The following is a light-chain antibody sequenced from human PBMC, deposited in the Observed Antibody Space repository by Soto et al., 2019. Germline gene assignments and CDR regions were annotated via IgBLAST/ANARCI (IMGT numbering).Light chain of an antibody. J-gene: IGKJ4*01. CDR1: QSVLYSSNNKNY. Sequence: DIVMTQSPDSLAVSLGERATINCKSSQSVLYSSNNKNYVAWYQQRPGQPPKLLIYWTSIRESEVPDRFSGSGSETDLPLTISRLQAEDVAVYFCQHYYSPPLTFGGGTKVEIK. CDR3: QHYYSPPLT. V-gene: IGKV4-1*01. CDR2: WTS.